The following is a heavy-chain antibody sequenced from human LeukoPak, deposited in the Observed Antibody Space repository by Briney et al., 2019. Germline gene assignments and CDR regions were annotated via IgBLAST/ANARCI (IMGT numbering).Heavy chain of an antibody. V-gene: IGHV3-23*01. CDR1: GFTFSSYA. CDR2: ISGSGGST. D-gene: IGHD3-3*01. Sequence: GGSLRLSCAASGFTFSSYAMSWVRQAPGKGLEWVSAISGSGGSTYYADSVKGRFTISRDNSKNTLYLQMNSLRAEATAVYYCAKGGGDFWSGYSTNWFDPWGQGTLVTVSS. J-gene: IGHJ5*02. CDR3: AKGGGDFWSGYSTNWFDP.